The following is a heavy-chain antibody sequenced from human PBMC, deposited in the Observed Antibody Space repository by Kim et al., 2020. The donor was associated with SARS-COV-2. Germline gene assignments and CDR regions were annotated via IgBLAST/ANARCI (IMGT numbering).Heavy chain of an antibody. CDR2: IVVGSGNT. V-gene: IGHV1-58*01. Sequence: SVKVSCKASGFTFTSSAVQWVRQARGQRLEWIGWIVVGSGNTNYAQKFQERVTITRDMSTSTAYMELSSLRSEDTAVYYCAAGDRRITIFGVVISPYYYGMDVWGQGTTVTVSS. D-gene: IGHD3-3*01. CDR1: GFTFTSSA. J-gene: IGHJ6*02. CDR3: AAGDRRITIFGVVISPYYYGMDV.